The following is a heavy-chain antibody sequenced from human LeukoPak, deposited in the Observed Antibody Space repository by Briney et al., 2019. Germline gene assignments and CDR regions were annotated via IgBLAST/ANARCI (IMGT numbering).Heavy chain of an antibody. D-gene: IGHD6-13*01. CDR1: GFTFSNYN. V-gene: IGHV3-48*04. CDR2: ISSGSSTI. CDR3: ASQAGYSSSWET. J-gene: IGHJ5*02. Sequence: GGSLRLSCAASGFTFSNYNMNWVRQAPGKGLEWVSYISSGSSTIYYADSVKGRFTISRDNAKNSLYLQMNSLKIEDTAVYFCASQAGYSSSWETWGQGTLVTVSS.